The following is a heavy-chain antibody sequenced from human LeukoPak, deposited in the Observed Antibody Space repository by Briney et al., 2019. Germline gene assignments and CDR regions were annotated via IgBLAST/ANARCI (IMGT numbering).Heavy chain of an antibody. Sequence: SETLSLTCAVFGGSINSYYWSWIRQPAGKGLEWIGRIYTSGSTNYNPSLKSRVTMPVDTSKNQFSLRLSSVTAADTAVYYCARGAYGSGDRGWFDPWGQGTLVTVSS. J-gene: IGHJ5*02. V-gene: IGHV4-4*07. D-gene: IGHD3-10*01. CDR2: IYTSGST. CDR3: ARGAYGSGDRGWFDP. CDR1: GGSINSYY.